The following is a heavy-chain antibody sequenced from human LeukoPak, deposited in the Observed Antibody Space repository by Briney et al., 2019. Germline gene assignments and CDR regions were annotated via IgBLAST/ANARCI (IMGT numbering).Heavy chain of an antibody. D-gene: IGHD3-10*01. CDR3: ATDYYGSGSYSPQAFDI. J-gene: IGHJ3*02. V-gene: IGHV1-24*01. CDR2: FDPEDGET. CDR1: GYTLTELS. Sequence: ASVNVSCKVSGYTLTELSMHWVGQAPGKGRDWMGGFDPEDGETIYAQKLQGRVTMTADTSTDTAYMELSSLRSEDTAVYFCATDYYGSGSYSPQAFDIWGQGTMVTVSS.